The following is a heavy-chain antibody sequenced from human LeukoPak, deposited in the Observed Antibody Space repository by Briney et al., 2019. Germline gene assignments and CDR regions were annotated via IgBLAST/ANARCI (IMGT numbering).Heavy chain of an antibody. V-gene: IGHV1-2*02. CDR2: INPNSGGT. CDR1: GYTFTGYY. J-gene: IGHJ6*02. D-gene: IGHD2-15*01. Sequence: ASVKVSFKASGYTFTGYYMHWVRQAPGQGLEWMGWINPNSGGTNYAQKFQGRVTMTRDTSISTAYMELSRLRSDDTAVYYCARQFMPGLYCSGGSRSYGMDVWGQGTTVTVSS. CDR3: ARQFMPGLYCSGGSRSYGMDV.